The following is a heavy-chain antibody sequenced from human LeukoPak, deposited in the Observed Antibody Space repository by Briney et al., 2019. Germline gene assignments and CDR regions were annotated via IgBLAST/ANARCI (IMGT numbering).Heavy chain of an antibody. CDR1: GFTFSNYM. V-gene: IGHV3-74*01. Sequence: GGSLRLSCAASGFTFSNYMMHWVRQAPGKGLVWVSRIKSDGITITYADSVKGRFTISRDNAKNTLYLQMNSLRAEDTAVFYCARDQYDTWSRRGNFDSWGQGTLVIVSS. J-gene: IGHJ4*02. CDR3: ARDQYDTWSRRGNFDS. D-gene: IGHD3-3*01. CDR2: IKSDGITI.